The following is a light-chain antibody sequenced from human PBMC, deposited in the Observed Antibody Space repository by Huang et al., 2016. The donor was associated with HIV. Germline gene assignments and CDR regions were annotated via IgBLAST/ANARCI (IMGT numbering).Light chain of an antibody. Sequence: DIQITQSPSSLSASVGDRVIITCQTSQNINRYLNWYKQKPGKAPKLLIYAASNLQSGVPSTCSGSGSGTDFTLTISSLQPEDSATYYCQQSARTPRTFGQGTKLEI. CDR2: AAS. J-gene: IGKJ2*01. CDR1: QNINRY. V-gene: IGKV1-39*01. CDR3: QQSARTPRT.